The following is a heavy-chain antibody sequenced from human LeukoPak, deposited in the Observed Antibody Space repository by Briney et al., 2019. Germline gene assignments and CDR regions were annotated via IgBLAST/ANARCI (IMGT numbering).Heavy chain of an antibody. V-gene: IGHV3-49*04. J-gene: IGHJ4*02. CDR1: GFTFSSYE. D-gene: IGHD2-2*01. CDR3: TRWHITSRFYH. CDR2: IRSKPYGGAT. Sequence: GGSLRLSCAASGFTFSSYEMNWVRQAPGKGLECVASIRSKPYGGATEYAASVKGRFIISRDDSKSIAYLQMNGLKIEDTAVYYCTRWHITSRFYHWGQGTLVTVSS.